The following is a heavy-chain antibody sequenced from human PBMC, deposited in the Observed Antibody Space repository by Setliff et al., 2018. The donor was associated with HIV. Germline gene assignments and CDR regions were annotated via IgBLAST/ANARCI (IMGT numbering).Heavy chain of an antibody. CDR1: GFTFGSYW. Sequence: GGSLRLSCAASGFTFGSYWMSWVRQAPGHGLEWVGFIRSKRNGGTTDYAASVKGRFSVSRDDSKRIVYLQMDSLKSEDTGVYYCGKVGGAAEPYYYFMDAWGKGTTVTVSS. V-gene: IGHV3-49*02. CDR3: GKVGGAAEPYYYFMDA. J-gene: IGHJ6*04. D-gene: IGHD1-26*01. CDR2: IRSKRNGGTT.